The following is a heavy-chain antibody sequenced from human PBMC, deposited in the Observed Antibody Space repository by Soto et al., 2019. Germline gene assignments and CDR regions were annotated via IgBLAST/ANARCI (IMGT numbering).Heavy chain of an antibody. V-gene: IGHV1-18*01. CDR3: ARGDSLWTRFDY. J-gene: IGHJ4*02. Sequence: QIQLVQSGAEVKKPGASVRVSCKASGYTFTSYGISWVRQAPGQGLEWMGWISGYNGNTNYAQKLQGRVTMTTDTSTNTADMELRSLRSDDTAVYYCARGDSLWTRFDYWGQGTLVTVSS. CDR2: ISGYNGNT. D-gene: IGHD3-10*01. CDR1: GYTFTSYG.